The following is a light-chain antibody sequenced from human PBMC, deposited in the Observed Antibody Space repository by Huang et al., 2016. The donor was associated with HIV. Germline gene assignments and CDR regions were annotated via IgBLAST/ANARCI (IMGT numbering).Light chain of an antibody. Sequence: EIVLTQSPGSLSLSPGDRATLSCRASQYVADAYVACYQHIPGQSPRLLIYGASRRAPGIPDRFSGSGFSTDFNLTISRLEPEDFAVYYCQQCGDSTWTVGQGTKVEVK. J-gene: IGKJ1*01. CDR1: QYVADAY. V-gene: IGKV3-20*01. CDR2: GAS. CDR3: QQCGDSTWT.